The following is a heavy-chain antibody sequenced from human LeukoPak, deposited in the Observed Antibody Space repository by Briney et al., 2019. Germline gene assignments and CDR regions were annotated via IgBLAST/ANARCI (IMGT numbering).Heavy chain of an antibody. CDR2: INPSGGST. D-gene: IGHD3-3*01. V-gene: IGHV1-46*01. CDR1: GYTFTSYY. Sequence: ASVKVSCKASGYTFTSYYMHWVRQAPGQGLEWMGIINPSGGSTSYAQKFQGRVTMTRDTSTSTVYMELSSLRSEDTAVYYCAKVSSDFWGSYTFDHWGQGTPVTVSS. CDR3: AKVSSDFWGSYTFDH. J-gene: IGHJ4*02.